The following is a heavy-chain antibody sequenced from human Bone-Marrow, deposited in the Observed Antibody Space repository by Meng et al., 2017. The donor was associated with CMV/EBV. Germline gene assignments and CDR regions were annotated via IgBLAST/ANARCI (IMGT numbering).Heavy chain of an antibody. CDR3: ARSLRRSSSSSAGFDY. CDR1: GYTFTGYY. V-gene: IGHV1-2*02. D-gene: IGHD6-6*01. CDR2: INPNSGGT. J-gene: IGHJ4*02. Sequence: ASVKVSCKASGYTFTGYYMHWVRQTPGQGLEWMGWINPNSGGTNYAQKFQGRVNMTRDTSISTAYMELSRLRSDDTAVYYCARSLRRSSSSSAGFDYWGQGKLVNVAS.